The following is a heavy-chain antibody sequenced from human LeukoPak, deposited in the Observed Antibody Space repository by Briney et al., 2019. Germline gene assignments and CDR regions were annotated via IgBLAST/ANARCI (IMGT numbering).Heavy chain of an antibody. CDR2: IYYSGST. D-gene: IGHD4-17*01. CDR1: GGSISSYY. CDR3: AGTVLDAFDI. Sequence: SETLSLTCTVSGGSISSYYWSWIRQPPGKGLEWIGYIYYSGSTNYNPSLKSRVTISVDTSKNQFSLKLSSVTAAVTAVYYCAGTVLDAFDIWGQGTMVTVSS. V-gene: IGHV4-59*01. J-gene: IGHJ3*02.